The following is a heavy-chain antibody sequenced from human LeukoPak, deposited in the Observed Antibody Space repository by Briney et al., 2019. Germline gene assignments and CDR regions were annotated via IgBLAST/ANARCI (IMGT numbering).Heavy chain of an antibody. V-gene: IGHV4-38-2*02. Sequence: SETLSLTCSVSGYSISSGYYWGWIRQPPGKGLGWIGSMSHSAGTYQNPSLKSPDTISIDTSKNQFFLKVNYVTAADTAVYYCARSGADYIWGSYRFGSWFDPWGQGTLVTVSS. J-gene: IGHJ5*02. D-gene: IGHD3-16*02. CDR2: MSHSAGT. CDR1: GYSISSGYY. CDR3: ARSGADYIWGSYRFGSWFDP.